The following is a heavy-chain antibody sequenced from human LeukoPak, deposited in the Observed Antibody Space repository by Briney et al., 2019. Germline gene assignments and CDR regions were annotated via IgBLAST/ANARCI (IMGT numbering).Heavy chain of an antibody. J-gene: IGHJ6*04. V-gene: IGHV3-23*01. CDR1: GFTFSSYG. D-gene: IGHD3-10*02. Sequence: GGTLRLSCAASGFTFSSYGMSWVRQAPGEGRECVSAISGSGGSTYYADSVKGRFTISRDNSKNTLYLQMNSLRAEDTAVYYCAELGITMIGGVWGKGTTVTISS. CDR2: ISGSGGST. CDR3: AELGITMIGGV.